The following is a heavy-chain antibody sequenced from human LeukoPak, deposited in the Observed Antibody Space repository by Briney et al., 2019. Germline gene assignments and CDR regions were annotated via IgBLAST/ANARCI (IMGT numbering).Heavy chain of an antibody. CDR3: ASLTLIWSGYYG. Sequence: PGGSLRLSCAASGFTFSSYSMNWVRQAPGKGLEWVSSISSSSSYIYYADSVKGRFTISRDNAENSLYLQMNSLRAEDTAVYYCASLTLIWSGYYGGGQGTLVTVSS. V-gene: IGHV3-21*01. J-gene: IGHJ4*02. D-gene: IGHD3-3*01. CDR2: ISSSSSYI. CDR1: GFTFSSYS.